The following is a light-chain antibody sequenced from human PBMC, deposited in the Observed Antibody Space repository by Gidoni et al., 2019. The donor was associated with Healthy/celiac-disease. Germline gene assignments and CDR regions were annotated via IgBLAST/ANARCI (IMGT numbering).Light chain of an antibody. V-gene: IGKV3-15*01. Sequence: LAPGERATLSCRASQSVSSNLAWYQQKPGQAPRLLIYGASTRATGIPARFSGSGSGTEFTLTISSLQSEDFAVYYCQQYNNWPPYTFXQXTKLXIK. J-gene: IGKJ2*01. CDR1: QSVSSN. CDR3: QQYNNWPPYT. CDR2: GAS.